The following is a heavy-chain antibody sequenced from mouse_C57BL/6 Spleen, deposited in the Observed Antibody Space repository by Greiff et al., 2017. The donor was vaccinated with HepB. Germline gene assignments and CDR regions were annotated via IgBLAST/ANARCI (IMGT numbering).Heavy chain of an antibody. Sequence: EVQLVESEGGLVQPGSSMKLSCTASGFTFSDYYMAWVRQVPEKGLEWVANINYDGSSTYYLDSLKSRFIISRDNAKNILYLQMSSLKSEDTATYYCAREGHLRAMDYWGQGTSVTVSS. CDR2: INYDGSST. CDR1: GFTFSDYY. V-gene: IGHV5-16*01. CDR3: AREGHLRAMDY. J-gene: IGHJ4*01.